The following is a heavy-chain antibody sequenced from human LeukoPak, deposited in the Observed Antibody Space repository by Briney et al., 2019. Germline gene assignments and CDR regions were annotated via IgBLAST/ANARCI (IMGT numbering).Heavy chain of an antibody. Sequence: SQTLSLTCSVSGVPLSNGDYYWNWIRQPPGKGLEWIGYIYYSGSTYYNPSLKSRVTISLDTSKNQFSLELSSVTAADTAMYYRATLREVDYCDYWGQGTLVTVSS. V-gene: IGHV4-30-4*08. J-gene: IGHJ4*02. CDR3: ATLREVDYCDY. D-gene: IGHD1-26*01. CDR2: IYYSGST. CDR1: GVPLSNGDYY.